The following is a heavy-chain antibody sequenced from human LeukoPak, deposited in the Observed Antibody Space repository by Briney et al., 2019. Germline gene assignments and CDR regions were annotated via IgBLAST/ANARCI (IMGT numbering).Heavy chain of an antibody. Sequence: GGSLRFSCAAPGFTFSSYYMNWVRQAPGKGLKGVSSISGSSSYIYYADSLKGLFTISRDNAKNSLYLQRNSLRAEDTAVYYCARGLGYFDWLSVDYWGRGTLVTVSS. V-gene: IGHV3-21*01. CDR2: ISGSSSYI. J-gene: IGHJ4*02. CDR1: GFTFSSYY. CDR3: ARGLGYFDWLSVDY. D-gene: IGHD3-9*01.